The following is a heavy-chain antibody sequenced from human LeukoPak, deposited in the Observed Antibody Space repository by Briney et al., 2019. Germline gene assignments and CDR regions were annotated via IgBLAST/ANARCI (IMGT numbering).Heavy chain of an antibody. J-gene: IGHJ5*02. Sequence: PSETLSLTCAVSGYSISSGYYWGWIRQPPGKGLEWIGSIYHSGSTYYNPSLKSRVTISVDTSKNQFSLKLSSVTAADTAVYYCARLIGNSASWFDPWGQGTLVTVSS. CDR3: ARLIGNSASWFDP. CDR1: GYSISSGYY. CDR2: IYHSGST. V-gene: IGHV4-38-2*01. D-gene: IGHD4-23*01.